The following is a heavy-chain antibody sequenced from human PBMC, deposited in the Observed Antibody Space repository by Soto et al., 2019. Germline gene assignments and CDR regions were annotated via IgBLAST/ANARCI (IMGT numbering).Heavy chain of an antibody. D-gene: IGHD3-16*01. J-gene: IGHJ4*02. V-gene: IGHV4-59*08. CDR3: ARHWALGPTPDY. Sequence: SGTLSLTCTVSGGSISRYDWSWIRQPPGKGLEWIGYIYYSGSTNCNPSLKSRVTISVDTSKNQFSLKLSSVNAADTAVYYCARHWALGPTPDYWGQGTLVTVS. CDR2: IYYSGST. CDR1: GGSISRYD.